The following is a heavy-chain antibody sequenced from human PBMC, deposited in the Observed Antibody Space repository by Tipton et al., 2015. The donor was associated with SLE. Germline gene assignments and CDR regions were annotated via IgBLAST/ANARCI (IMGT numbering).Heavy chain of an antibody. D-gene: IGHD3-10*01. V-gene: IGHV4-34*01. Sequence: TLSLTCAVYGGSFSGYYWSWIRQPPGKGLEWIGEINHSGSTNYNPSLKSRVTISVDTSKNQFSLKLSSVTAADTAVYYCARPQGSVRFFDPWGQGTLVTVSS. J-gene: IGHJ5*02. CDR1: GGSFSGYY. CDR3: ARPQGSVRFFDP. CDR2: INHSGST.